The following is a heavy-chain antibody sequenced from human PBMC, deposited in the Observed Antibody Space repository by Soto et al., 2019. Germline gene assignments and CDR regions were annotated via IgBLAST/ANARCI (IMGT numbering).Heavy chain of an antibody. CDR3: ANNYYDSSGSETDAFDI. D-gene: IGHD3-22*01. CDR1: GFTFSSYG. CDR2: IWYDGSNK. J-gene: IGHJ3*02. Sequence: PGGSLRLSCAASGFTFSSYGMHWVRQAPGKGLEWVAVIWYDGSNKYYADSVKGRFTISRDNSKNTLYLQMNSLRAEDTAVYYCANNYYDSSGSETDAFDIWGQGTMVTVSS. V-gene: IGHV3-33*06.